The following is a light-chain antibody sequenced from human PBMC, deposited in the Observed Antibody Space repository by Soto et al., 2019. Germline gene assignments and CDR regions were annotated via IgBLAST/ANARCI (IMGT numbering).Light chain of an antibody. V-gene: IGLV2-23*01. CDR1: SSDIGTYNI. CDR2: EGI. CDR3: CSYAGSGTDNYV. Sequence: VLTHPASVSGSPGQSITISCTGTSSDIGTYNIVSWYQHYPGKAPKLMIYEGIKRPSGVSNRFSGSKSGNTAFLTISGLQAEDEADYYCCSYAGSGTDNYVFGSGTKVTVL. J-gene: IGLJ1*01.